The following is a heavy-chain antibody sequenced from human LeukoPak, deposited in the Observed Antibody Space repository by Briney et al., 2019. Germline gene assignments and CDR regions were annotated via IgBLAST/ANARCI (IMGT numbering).Heavy chain of an antibody. CDR1: GFTFDDYA. Sequence: GGSLRLSCAASGFTFDDYAMHWVRQAPGKGLEWVSAISWNSGSIAYADSVKGRFTISRDNSKNTLYLQMNSLGAEDTAVYYCAKDGGRYDRNNWFDPWGQGTLVTVSS. V-gene: IGHV3-9*01. CDR2: ISWNSGSI. J-gene: IGHJ5*02. D-gene: IGHD3-16*01. CDR3: AKDGGRYDRNNWFDP.